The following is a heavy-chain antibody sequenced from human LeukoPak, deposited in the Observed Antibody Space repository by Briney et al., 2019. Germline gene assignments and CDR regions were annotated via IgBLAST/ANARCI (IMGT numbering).Heavy chain of an antibody. CDR1: GGSISSSAYY. Sequence: SETLSLTCTVSGGSISSSAYYWTWIRQPPGKGLEWIGYIFYSGNTYYNPSLKSRVTISVDTSKNQFSLKLSSVTAADTAVYYCARAMYSYGFYFDYWGQGSLVTVSS. J-gene: IGHJ4*02. V-gene: IGHV4-30-4*01. D-gene: IGHD5-18*01. CDR3: ARAMYSYGFYFDY. CDR2: IFYSGNT.